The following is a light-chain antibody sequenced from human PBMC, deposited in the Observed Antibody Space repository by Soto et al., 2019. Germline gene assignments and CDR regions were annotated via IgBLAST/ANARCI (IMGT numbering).Light chain of an antibody. CDR2: DVS. J-gene: IGLJ1*01. CDR3: RSYTSSTTRV. Sequence: QSVLTQPASVSGSPGQSVTISCTGTSSDVGDYNYVSWYQQHPGKAPKLMIYDVSNRPSGVSNRFSGSKSGSTASLTISGLHAEDAADYYCRSYTSSTTRVFGTGTKLTVL. CDR1: SSDVGDYNY. V-gene: IGLV2-14*01.